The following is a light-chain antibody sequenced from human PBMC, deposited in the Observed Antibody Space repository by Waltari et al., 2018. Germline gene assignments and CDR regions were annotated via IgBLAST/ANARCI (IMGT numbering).Light chain of an antibody. J-gene: IGKJ4*01. CDR1: HDIDRW. Sequence: DFQMTQSPSFVSASVGDRVTMTWRASHDIDRWLAWFQQKPGKAPKLLIHETSRLQSGVSSRFSGSGYGTDFTLTISSLQSEDVATYYCQQANRYPMPFGGGTRVEIK. CDR2: ETS. V-gene: IGKV1-12*01. CDR3: QQANRYPMP.